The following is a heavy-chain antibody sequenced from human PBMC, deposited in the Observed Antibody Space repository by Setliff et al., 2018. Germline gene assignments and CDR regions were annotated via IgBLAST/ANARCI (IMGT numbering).Heavy chain of an antibody. J-gene: IGHJ5*02. V-gene: IGHV1-2*02. CDR2: INPNSGGT. D-gene: IGHD1-26*01. CDR1: GYTFTGYY. CDR3: ARERSGSYEGFDP. Sequence: ASVKVSCKASGYTFTGYYMRWVRQAPGQGLEWMGWINPNSGGTNYAQKFQGRVTMTRDTSISTAYMELSRLRSDDTAVYYCARERSGSYEGFDPWGQGTLVTVSS.